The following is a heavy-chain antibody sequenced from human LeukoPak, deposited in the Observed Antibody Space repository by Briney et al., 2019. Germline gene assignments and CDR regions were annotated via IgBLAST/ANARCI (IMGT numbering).Heavy chain of an antibody. CDR2: ISSSSSTM. Sequence: GGSLRLSCAASGFTFSNSGMHWVRQAPGKGLEWVSYISSSSSTMYYADSVKGRFTISRDNAKNSLYLQMSSLRAEDTAVYYCAVAQPAAPFDYWGQGTLVTVSS. CDR1: GFTFSNSG. D-gene: IGHD2-2*01. J-gene: IGHJ4*02. V-gene: IGHV3-48*01. CDR3: AVAQPAAPFDY.